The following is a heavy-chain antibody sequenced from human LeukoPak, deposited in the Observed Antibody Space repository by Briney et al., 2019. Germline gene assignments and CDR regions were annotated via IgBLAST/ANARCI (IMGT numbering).Heavy chain of an antibody. D-gene: IGHD6-6*01. CDR2: INHNGSEK. CDR3: VRWATSFDF. CDR1: GFTLSDYW. Sequence: PGGSLRLSCAASGFTLSDYWMSWVRQAPGKGLEWVANINHNGSEKYCGDSVTGRFTISRDNAKNSLYLQINNLRAEDSAVYYCVRWATSFDFWGQGTLVTVSS. J-gene: IGHJ4*02. V-gene: IGHV3-7*01.